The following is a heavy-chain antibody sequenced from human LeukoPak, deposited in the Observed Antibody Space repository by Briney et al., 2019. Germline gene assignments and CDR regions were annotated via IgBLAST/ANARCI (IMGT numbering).Heavy chain of an antibody. J-gene: IGHJ6*03. Sequence: GGSLRLSCVASGFTFSSYAMSWVRQAPGKGLEWVSAFSGSGGTTYYADSVKGRFTISRDNSKNTLYLQMNSLRAEDTAVYYCAKRARDCSSTSCYLYYYYYMDVWGKGTTVTVSS. D-gene: IGHD2-2*01. CDR1: GFTFSSYA. CDR2: FSGSGGTT. CDR3: AKRARDCSSTSCYLYYYYYMDV. V-gene: IGHV3-23*01.